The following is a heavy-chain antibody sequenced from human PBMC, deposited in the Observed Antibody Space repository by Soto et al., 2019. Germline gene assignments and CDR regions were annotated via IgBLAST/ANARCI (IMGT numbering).Heavy chain of an antibody. Sequence: QVQLQESGPGLVKPSETLSLTCTVSGGSISGYSWSWIRQPPGKVLEWIGDIYYSGSTNYNPSLKSRATLSVDMSKNQFSLKLSSVTTADTAVYYCAREGGCSGGRCYSSNWFDPWGQGALVTVSS. CDR1: GGSISGYS. CDR3: AREGGCSGGRCYSSNWFDP. D-gene: IGHD2-15*01. J-gene: IGHJ5*02. CDR2: IYYSGST. V-gene: IGHV4-59*01.